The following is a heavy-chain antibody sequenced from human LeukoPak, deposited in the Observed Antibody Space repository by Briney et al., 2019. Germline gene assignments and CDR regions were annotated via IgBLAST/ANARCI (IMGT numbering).Heavy chain of an antibody. CDR2: INWNGGST. J-gene: IGHJ4*02. D-gene: IGHD3-9*01. Sequence: GGSLRLSCAASGFTFDDYGMSWVRQAPGKGLEWVSGINWNGGSTGYADSVKGRFTISRDNSKNTLYLQMNTLRPEDTGVYYCVKGVETFRLGWGGDHWGQGTLVVVSS. CDR3: VKGVETFRLGWGGDH. V-gene: IGHV3-20*04. CDR1: GFTFDDYG.